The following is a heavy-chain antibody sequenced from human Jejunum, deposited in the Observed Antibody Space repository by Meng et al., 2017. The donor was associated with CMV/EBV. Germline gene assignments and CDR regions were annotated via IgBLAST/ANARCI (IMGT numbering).Heavy chain of an antibody. Sequence: GFTLSRDWMHWVRQAPGEGLEWVAFIRNDGVNNYYADSVKGRFTISRDNAKNTLFLQMNSLRADDTALYYCAKGQRTSIYYYGMDVWGQGTTVTVSS. J-gene: IGHJ6*02. D-gene: IGHD2-2*01. CDR1: GFTLSRDW. V-gene: IGHV3-30*02. CDR3: AKGQRTSIYYYGMDV. CDR2: IRNDGVNN.